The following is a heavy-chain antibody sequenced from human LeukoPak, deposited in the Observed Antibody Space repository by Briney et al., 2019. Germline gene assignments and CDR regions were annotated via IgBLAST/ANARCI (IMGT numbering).Heavy chain of an antibody. Sequence: GGSLRLSYAASGFTFSDYYMSWIRQAPGKGLEWVSDISSSSTYTNYADSVKGRFTISRDNARNSLYLQMNSLRAEDTAVYYCARVWSTVTPSAFDIWGQGTMVTVSP. V-gene: IGHV3-11*06. CDR2: ISSSSTYT. J-gene: IGHJ3*02. CDR1: GFTFSDYY. CDR3: ARVWSTVTPSAFDI. D-gene: IGHD4-17*01.